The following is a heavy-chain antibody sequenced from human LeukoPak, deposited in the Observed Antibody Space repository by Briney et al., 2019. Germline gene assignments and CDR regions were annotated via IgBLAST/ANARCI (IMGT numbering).Heavy chain of an antibody. Sequence: GGSLRLSCAASGFTFSDYYMSWVRQAPGKGLEWISYISNSGDTIYYSDSVKGRFTISRDNTKNSLYLQMNSLRADDTAVYYCARVDRAVAGTGGNTIPFDYWGQGTLVTVSS. CDR3: ARVDRAVAGTGGNTIPFDY. D-gene: IGHD6-19*01. J-gene: IGHJ4*02. V-gene: IGHV3-11*01. CDR2: ISNSGDTI. CDR1: GFTFSDYY.